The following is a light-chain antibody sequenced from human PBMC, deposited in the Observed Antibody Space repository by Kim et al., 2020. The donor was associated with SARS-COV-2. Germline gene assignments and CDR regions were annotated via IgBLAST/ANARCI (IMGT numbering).Light chain of an antibody. CDR3: QKDNSAPRT. CDR1: QGISNY. Sequence: ASIGDRVTITCRASQGISNYLAWYQQKPGKVPKLLIYAASTLQSGVPSRFSGSGSGTDFTLTISSLQPEDVATYYCQKDNSAPRTFGQGTKVDIK. J-gene: IGKJ1*01. CDR2: AAS. V-gene: IGKV1-27*01.